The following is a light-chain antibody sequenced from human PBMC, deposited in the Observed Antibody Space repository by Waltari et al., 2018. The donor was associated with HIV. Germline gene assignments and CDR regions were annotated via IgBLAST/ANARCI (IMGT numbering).Light chain of an antibody. CDR3: CSYAGSSTVV. CDR2: EGS. J-gene: IGLJ2*01. Sequence: QSALTQPASVSGSPGQSITISRNGTSSDVGSYNLVSWYQQHPGKAPKLMIYEGSKRPSGVSNRFSGSKSGNTASLTISGLQAEDEADYYCCSYAGSSTVVFGGGTKLTVL. CDR1: SSDVGSYNL. V-gene: IGLV2-23*01.